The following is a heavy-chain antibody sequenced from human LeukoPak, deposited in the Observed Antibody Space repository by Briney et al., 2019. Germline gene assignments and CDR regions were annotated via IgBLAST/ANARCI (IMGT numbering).Heavy chain of an antibody. J-gene: IGHJ4*02. CDR2: INHSGST. CDR1: GGSFSGRH. CDR3: ARGSAGATLDY. D-gene: IGHD1-26*01. V-gene: IGHV4-34*01. Sequence: SETLSLTCTVYGGSFSGRHWSWIRQPPGRGLEWVGEINHSGSTNYNPSLKSRVTISVDTSKNQFSLKLNSVTAADTAVYYCARGSAGATLDYWGQGALVTVSS.